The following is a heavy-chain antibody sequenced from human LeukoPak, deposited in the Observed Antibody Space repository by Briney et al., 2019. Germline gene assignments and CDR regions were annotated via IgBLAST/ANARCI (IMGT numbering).Heavy chain of an antibody. Sequence: GRSLRPSCTAAASTFGDYAMSSVRHAPGKGMEWHGFIRSKAYGCTTEYAASVKGRFTISRDDSKSIAYLQMNSLKTEDTAVYYCSYSGYNDYWGQGTLVTVSS. CDR1: ASTFGDYA. V-gene: IGHV3-49*04. CDR2: IRSKAYGCTT. J-gene: IGHJ4*02. D-gene: IGHD1-14*01. CDR3: SYSGYNDY.